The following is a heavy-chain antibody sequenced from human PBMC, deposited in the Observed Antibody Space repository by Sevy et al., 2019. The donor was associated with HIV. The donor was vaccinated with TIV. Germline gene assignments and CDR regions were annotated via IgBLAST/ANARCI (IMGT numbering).Heavy chain of an antibody. Sequence: ASVKVSCKVSGYTLTELSMHWVRQAPGKGLEWMGGFDPEDGETIYAQKFQGRVTMTADTSTDTAYMELSSLRSEDTAVYYCAILWTQVDYWGQGTLVTVSS. CDR2: FDPEDGET. J-gene: IGHJ4*02. D-gene: IGHD3-10*01. CDR1: GYTLTELS. CDR3: AILWTQVDY. V-gene: IGHV1-24*01.